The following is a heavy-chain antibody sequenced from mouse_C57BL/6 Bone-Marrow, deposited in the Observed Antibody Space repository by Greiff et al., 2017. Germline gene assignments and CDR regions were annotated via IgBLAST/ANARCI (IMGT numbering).Heavy chain of an antibody. J-gene: IGHJ2*01. Sequence: VQLQQSGAELARPGASVKMSCKASGYTFTSYTMHWVKQRPGQGLEWIGYINPSSGYTKYNQKFKDKATLTADKSSSTAYMQLSSLTSEDSAVYYCASRERKALYYFDSWGQGTTLTVSS. CDR2: INPSSGYT. CDR1: GYTFTSYT. D-gene: IGHD1-1*01. CDR3: ASRERKALYYFDS. V-gene: IGHV1-4*01.